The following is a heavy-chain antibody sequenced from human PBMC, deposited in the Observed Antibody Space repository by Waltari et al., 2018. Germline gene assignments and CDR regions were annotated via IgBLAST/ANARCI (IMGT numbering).Heavy chain of an antibody. CDR2: ISYDGSNK. CDR1: GFTFSSYA. V-gene: IGHV3-30-3*01. CDR3: ARGGLLLLWFRESTDY. J-gene: IGHJ4*02. D-gene: IGHD3-10*01. Sequence: QVQLVESGGGVVQPGRSLRLSCAASGFTFSSYAMHWVRQAPGKGLEWVAVISYDGSNKYYADSVKGRFTISRDNSKNTLYLQMNSLRAEDTAVYYCARGGLLLLWFRESTDYWGQGTLVTVSS.